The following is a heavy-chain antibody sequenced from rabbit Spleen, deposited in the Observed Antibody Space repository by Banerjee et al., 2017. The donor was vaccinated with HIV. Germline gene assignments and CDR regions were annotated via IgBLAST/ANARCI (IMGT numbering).Heavy chain of an antibody. V-gene: IGHV1S40*01. CDR2: IDLVFGST. D-gene: IGHD1-1*01. CDR1: GFAFSSRYY. CDR3: VRGASSSGYYNL. Sequence: QSLEESGGDLVKPGASLTLTCTASGFAFSSRYYMCWVRQAPGKGLEWIACIDLVFGSTYYASWVNGRFVISSHNAQNTLYLQLNSLTAADTATYFCVRGASSSGYYNLWGQGTLVTVS. J-gene: IGHJ4*01.